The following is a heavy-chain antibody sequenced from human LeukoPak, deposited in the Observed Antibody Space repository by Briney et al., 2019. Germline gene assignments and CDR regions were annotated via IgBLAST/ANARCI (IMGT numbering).Heavy chain of an antibody. CDR1: GYTFTSYH. J-gene: IGHJ4*02. CDR2: INLSGGST. D-gene: IGHD2-8*01. CDR3: ARDYVDDIPMIKDY. V-gene: IGHV1-46*01. Sequence: GASVKVSCKASGYTFTSYHMHWVQQAPGQGLEWMGLINLSGGSTTYAQRFQGRVTLTRDTSTSTVYMGLSSLRSEDTAVYYCARDYVDDIPMIKDYWGQGTLVTVSS.